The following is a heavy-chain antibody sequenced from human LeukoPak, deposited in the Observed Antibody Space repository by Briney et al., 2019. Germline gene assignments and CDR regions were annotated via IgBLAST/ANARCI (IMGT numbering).Heavy chain of an antibody. CDR2: IYPGDSDT. V-gene: IGHV5-51*01. CDR3: ARRDCSSTSCLFDY. Sequence: GESLKISCKGSGYSFTSYRIGWVRQMPGKGLEWMGIIYPGDSDTRYSPSFRGQVTISADKSISTAYLQWSSLKASDTAMYYCARRDCSSTSCLFDYWGQGTLVTVSS. D-gene: IGHD2-2*01. J-gene: IGHJ4*02. CDR1: GYSFTSYR.